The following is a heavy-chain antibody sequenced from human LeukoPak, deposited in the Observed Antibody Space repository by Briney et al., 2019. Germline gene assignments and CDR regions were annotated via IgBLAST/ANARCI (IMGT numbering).Heavy chain of an antibody. CDR2: ISYDGGNK. V-gene: IGHV3-30*16. Sequence: GRSLRLFCAASGFTFSSYAMHWVRQAPGKGLEWVAVISYDGGNKYYADSVKGRFTISRDNSKNTLYLQMNSLRAEDTAVYYCAREEQLVGFDYWGQGTLVTVSS. CDR3: AREEQLVGFDY. D-gene: IGHD6-13*01. J-gene: IGHJ4*02. CDR1: GFTFSSYA.